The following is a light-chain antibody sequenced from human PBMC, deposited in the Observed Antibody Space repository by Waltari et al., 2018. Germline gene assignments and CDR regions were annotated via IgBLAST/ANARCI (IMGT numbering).Light chain of an antibody. CDR3: QQYDNSPQT. CDR1: QSVTRSY. CDR2: GAS. V-gene: IGKV3-20*01. Sequence: EVVLTQSPGTLSLSPGERATLSCRASQSVTRSYLAWYQQKNGQAPRLLIYGASSRATGIPDRFSGSGSGTDFTHTISTLEPEDFAVYYCQQYDNSPQTFGQGTKVEIK. J-gene: IGKJ1*01.